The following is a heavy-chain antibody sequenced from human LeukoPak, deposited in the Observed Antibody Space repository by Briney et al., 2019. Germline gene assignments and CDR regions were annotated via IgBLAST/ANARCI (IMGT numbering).Heavy chain of an antibody. CDR1: GFTFSSYE. Sequence: GGSLRLSCAASGFTFSSYEMNWVRQAPGKGLEWVAFISTSSDTISYSDSVEGRFTISRDNAKNSLYLQMNSLRAEDTAVYYCARDRLHYGEYEKTFDYWGQGTLVTVSS. J-gene: IGHJ4*02. D-gene: IGHD4-17*01. CDR3: ARDRLHYGEYEKTFDY. CDR2: ISTSSDTI. V-gene: IGHV3-48*03.